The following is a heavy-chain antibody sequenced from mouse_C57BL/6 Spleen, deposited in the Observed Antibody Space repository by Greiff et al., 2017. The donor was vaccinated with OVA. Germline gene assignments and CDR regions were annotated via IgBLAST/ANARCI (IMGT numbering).Heavy chain of an antibody. D-gene: IGHD1-1*01. CDR1: GYTFTDYN. Sequence: EVKLVESGPELVKPGASVKIPCKASGYTFTDYNMDWVKQSHGKSLEWIGDINPNNGGTIYNQKFKGKATLTVDKSSSTAYMELRSLTSEDTAVYYCARAGSSEYYFDYWGQGTTLTVSS. CDR3: ARAGSSEYYFDY. CDR2: INPNNGGT. V-gene: IGHV1-18*01. J-gene: IGHJ2*01.